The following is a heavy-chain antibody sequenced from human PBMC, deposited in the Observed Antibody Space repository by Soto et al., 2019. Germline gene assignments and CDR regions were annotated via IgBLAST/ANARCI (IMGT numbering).Heavy chain of an antibody. J-gene: IGHJ4*02. Sequence: QVTLKESGPTLVKPTQTLTLTCTFSGFSLSTSGMGVGWIRQPPGKALKWLTLISWNDEKRNSPSLKSRLTITKDTSKNQVVRTMTNMDPVDTATYYCTRKFPTGVGGATYDFWGQGTLVTVSS. CDR2: ISWNDEK. V-gene: IGHV2-5*01. D-gene: IGHD2-15*01. CDR1: GFSLSTSGMG. CDR3: TRKFPTGVGGATYDF.